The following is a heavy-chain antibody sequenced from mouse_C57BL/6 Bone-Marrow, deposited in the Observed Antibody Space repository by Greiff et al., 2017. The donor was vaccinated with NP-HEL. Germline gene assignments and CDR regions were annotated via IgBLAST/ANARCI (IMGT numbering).Heavy chain of an antibody. CDR2: ISDGGSYT. CDR1: GFTFSSYA. V-gene: IGHV5-4*01. Sequence: EVQVVESGGGLVKPGGSLKLSCAASGFTFSSYAMSWVRQTPEKRLEWVATISDGGSYTYYPDNVKGRFTISRDNANNNLYLQMSHLKSEDTAMYYCASYYGRSPYWYFDVWGTGTTVTVSS. J-gene: IGHJ1*03. CDR3: ASYYGRSPYWYFDV. D-gene: IGHD1-1*01.